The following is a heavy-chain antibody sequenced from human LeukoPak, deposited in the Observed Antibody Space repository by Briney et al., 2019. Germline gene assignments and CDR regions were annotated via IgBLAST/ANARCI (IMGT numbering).Heavy chain of an antibody. V-gene: IGHV1-8*01. CDR2: MNPNSGNT. CDR3: ARGPTYDLWSVDSYSYYYVDV. D-gene: IGHD3-3*01. J-gene: IGHJ6*03. Sequence: GASVKVSCKASGSTFTNYDINWVRQATGQGLEWMGWMNPNSGNTGSAQKFQGRVMMTRDISISTAYVELSSLRSEDTAVYYCARGPTYDLWSVDSYSYYYVDVWGKGTTVAVSS. CDR1: GSTFTNYD.